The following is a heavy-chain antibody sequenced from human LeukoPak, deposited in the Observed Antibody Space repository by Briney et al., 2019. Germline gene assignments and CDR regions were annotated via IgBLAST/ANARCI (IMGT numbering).Heavy chain of an antibody. J-gene: IGHJ5*02. V-gene: IGHV4-59*01. CDR2: IYYSGST. CDR1: GGSISSYY. D-gene: IGHD2-15*01. Sequence: PSETLSLTCTVSGGSISSYYWSWIRQPPGKGLEWIGYIYYSGSTNYNPSLKSRVTISVDTSKNQFSLKLSSVTAADTAVYYCARDPYCSGGSCYVFDPWGQGTLVTVSS. CDR3: ARDPYCSGGSCYVFDP.